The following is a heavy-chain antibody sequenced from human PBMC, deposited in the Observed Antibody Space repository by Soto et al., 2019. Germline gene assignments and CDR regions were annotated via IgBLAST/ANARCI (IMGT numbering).Heavy chain of an antibody. CDR3: ARGRLRFLDCLLSKGMDV. V-gene: IGHV3-30-3*01. CDR2: ISYDGSNK. J-gene: IGHJ6*02. CDR1: GFTFSSYA. Sequence: PGGSLRLSCAASGFTFSSYAMHWVRQAPGKGLEWVAVISYDGSNKYYADSVKGRFTISRDNSKNTLYLQMNSLRAEDTAVYYCARGRLRFLDCLLSKGMDVRGQGTTVTVSS. D-gene: IGHD3-3*01.